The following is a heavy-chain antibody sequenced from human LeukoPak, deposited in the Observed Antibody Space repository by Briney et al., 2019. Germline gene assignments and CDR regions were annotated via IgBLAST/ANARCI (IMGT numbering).Heavy chain of an antibody. CDR3: AKDSGGIAAAAPCSY. CDR2: ISYDGSNK. J-gene: IGHJ4*02. D-gene: IGHD6-13*01. V-gene: IGHV3-30*18. Sequence: GGSLRLSCAASGFTFSSYGMHWVRQAPGKGLEWVAVISYDGSNKYYADSVKGRFTISRDNSKNTLYLQMNSLRAEDTAVYYCAKDSGGIAAAAPCSYWGQGTLVTVSS. CDR1: GFTFSSYG.